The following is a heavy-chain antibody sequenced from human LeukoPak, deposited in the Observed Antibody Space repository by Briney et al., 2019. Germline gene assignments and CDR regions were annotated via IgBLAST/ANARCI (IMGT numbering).Heavy chain of an antibody. J-gene: IGHJ4*02. D-gene: IGHD5-12*01. CDR1: GFTFSGNG. V-gene: IGHV3-33*01. CDR2: IWYDGSNK. Sequence: GGSLRLSCAASGFTFSGNGMHWVRQAPGKGREGVALIWYDGSNKYYADSVRGRFTISRDNSKNTLYLQMDSMRAEDTAVYYCARATSGYADYWGQGTLVTVSS. CDR3: ARATSGYADY.